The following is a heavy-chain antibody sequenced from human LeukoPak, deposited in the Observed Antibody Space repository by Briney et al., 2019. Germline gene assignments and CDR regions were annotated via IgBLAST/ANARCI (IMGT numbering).Heavy chain of an antibody. CDR1: GGSFSGYY. Sequence: SETLSLTCAVYGGSFSGYYWSWIRQPPGKGLEGIGEINHSGSANYNPSLKSRVTISVDTSKNQFSLKLSSVTAADTAVYYCARGIQAAAGMLGPYSTRRSYNWFDPWGQGTLVTVSS. D-gene: IGHD6-13*01. J-gene: IGHJ5*02. V-gene: IGHV4-34*01. CDR3: ARGIQAAAGMLGPYSTRRSYNWFDP. CDR2: INHSGSA.